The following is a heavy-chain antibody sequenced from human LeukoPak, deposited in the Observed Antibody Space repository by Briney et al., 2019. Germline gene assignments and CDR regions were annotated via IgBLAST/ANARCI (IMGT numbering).Heavy chain of an antibody. CDR2: INPNSGGT. D-gene: IGHD1-7*01. CDR3: ARDSGTGTASQ. CDR1: GYTFTGYY. V-gene: IGHV1-2*02. J-gene: IGHJ4*02. Sequence: ASVKVSCKASGYTFTGYYIHWVRQAPGQGLAWMGWINPNSGGTNYAQKFQGRVTMTRDTSISTAYMELSRLRSDDTAVYYCARDSGTGTASQWGQGTLVTVSS.